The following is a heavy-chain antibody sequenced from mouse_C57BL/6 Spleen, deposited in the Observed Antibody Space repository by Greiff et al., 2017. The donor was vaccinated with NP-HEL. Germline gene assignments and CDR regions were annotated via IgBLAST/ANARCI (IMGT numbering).Heavy chain of an antibody. J-gene: IGHJ4*01. CDR1: GYTFTSYW. CDR3: ARKDYRGAMDY. D-gene: IGHD2-12*01. Sequence: QVQLQQPGAELVRPGSSVKLSCKASGYTFTSYWMHWVKQRPIQGLEWIGNIDPSDSETHYNQKFKDKATLTVDKSSSTAYMQLSSLTSEDSAVYYCARKDYRGAMDYWGQGTSVTVAS. CDR2: IDPSDSET. V-gene: IGHV1-52*01.